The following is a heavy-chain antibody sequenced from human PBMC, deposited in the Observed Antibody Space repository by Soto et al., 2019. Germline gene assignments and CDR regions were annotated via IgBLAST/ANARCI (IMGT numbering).Heavy chain of an antibody. CDR2: IYWDDDE. CDR1: GFSLTTRGVG. CDR3: AHRPRGYSYHFDY. J-gene: IGHJ4*02. Sequence: QITLKESGPTLVKPTQTLTLTCTFSGFSLTTRGVGVGWIRQPPGKALEWLALIYWDDDEGYSPSLKSRLTITKDTSKHQVVPTMTTMDPVDTATYYGAHRPRGYSYHFDYVGQGTVVPVSS. V-gene: IGHV2-5*02. D-gene: IGHD5-18*01.